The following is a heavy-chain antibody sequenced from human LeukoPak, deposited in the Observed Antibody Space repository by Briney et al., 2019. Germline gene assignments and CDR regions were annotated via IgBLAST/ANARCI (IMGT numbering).Heavy chain of an antibody. CDR2: IKEDGSEK. Sequence: GGSLRLSCAASGFSISSHWMNWVRQAPGKGLEWVACIKEDGSEKYYVGSVKGRFTISRDNARHSLFLQMTSLRAEDTAVYYCARNWGHFDFWGQGSLVTVSS. D-gene: IGHD7-27*01. V-gene: IGHV3-7*04. J-gene: IGHJ4*02. CDR1: GFSISSHW. CDR3: ARNWGHFDF.